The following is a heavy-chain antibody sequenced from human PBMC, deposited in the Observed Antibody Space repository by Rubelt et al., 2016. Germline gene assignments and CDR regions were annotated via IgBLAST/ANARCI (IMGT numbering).Heavy chain of an antibody. D-gene: IGHD4/OR15-4a*01. V-gene: IGHV4-34*02. J-gene: IGHJ4*02. CDR1: GESFSDYY. CDR3: ARGMTVVKIDY. CDR2: INHRGIT. Sequence: QVRLQQWGAGLLRPSETLSLTCAVYGESFSDYYWSWIRQGTGKGLEWLGEINHRGITNSNRNLKSRFTISVDTSKNQFSLKLNSVTAADTAVYYCARGMTVVKIDYWGQGTLVTVPS.